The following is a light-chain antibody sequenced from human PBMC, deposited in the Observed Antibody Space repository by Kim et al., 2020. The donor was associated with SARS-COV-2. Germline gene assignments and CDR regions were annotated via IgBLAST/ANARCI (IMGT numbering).Light chain of an antibody. CDR3: QQYYSTPLT. CDR1: QSVFYSSNNKNY. Sequence: DIVMTQSPDSLAVSLGERATINCKSSQSVFYSSNNKNYLAWYQQKPGQPPRLLIYWASTRESGVPDRFSGSGSGTDFTLTINSLQAEDVAVYYCQQYYSTPLTFGGGTKVDIK. J-gene: IGKJ4*01. CDR2: WAS. V-gene: IGKV4-1*01.